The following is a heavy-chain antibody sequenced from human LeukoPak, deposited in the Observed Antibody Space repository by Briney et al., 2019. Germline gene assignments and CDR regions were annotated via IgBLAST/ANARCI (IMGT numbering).Heavy chain of an antibody. CDR3: ARELQYYDSSGYPMSYGFDI. D-gene: IGHD3-22*01. Sequence: GGSLRLSCAASGFTFGDFGMSWVRQVPGKGLEWVSGITWNGGSTGYADSVKGRFTISRDNSKNTVYLQMNSLRAEDTAVYYCARELQYYDSSGYPMSYGFDIWGQGTMDTVSS. V-gene: IGHV3-20*04. CDR1: GFTFGDFG. CDR2: ITWNGGST. J-gene: IGHJ3*02.